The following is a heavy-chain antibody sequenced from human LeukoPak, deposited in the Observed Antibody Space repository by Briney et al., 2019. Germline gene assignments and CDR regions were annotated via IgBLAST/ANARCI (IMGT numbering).Heavy chain of an antibody. Sequence: GGSLRLSCAASGFTFSSYGMHWVRQAPGKGLEWVAVISYDGSNKYYADSVKGRFTISRDNSKNTLHLQMNSLRAEDTAVYYCAKVFSVAGLSDYWGQGTLVTVSS. CDR1: GFTFSSYG. D-gene: IGHD6-19*01. V-gene: IGHV3-30*18. J-gene: IGHJ4*02. CDR2: ISYDGSNK. CDR3: AKVFSVAGLSDY.